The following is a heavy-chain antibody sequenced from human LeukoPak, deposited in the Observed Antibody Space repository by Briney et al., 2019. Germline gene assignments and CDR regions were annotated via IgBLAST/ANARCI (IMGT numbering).Heavy chain of an antibody. CDR3: ARDYGGHAIFDY. Sequence: PSETLSLTCVVSGYSISSGYFWGWIRQPPGKGLEWIATIYHSGSTFYNPSLKSRVTISVDTSKNQFSLKLSSVTVADTAVYYCARDYGGHAIFDYWGQGTLVTVSS. CDR2: IYHSGST. J-gene: IGHJ4*02. CDR1: GYSISSGYF. V-gene: IGHV4-38-2*01. D-gene: IGHD4-23*01.